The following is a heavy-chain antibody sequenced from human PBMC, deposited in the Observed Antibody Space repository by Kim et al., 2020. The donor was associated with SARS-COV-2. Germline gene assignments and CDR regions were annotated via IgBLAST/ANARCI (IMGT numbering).Heavy chain of an antibody. CDR3: ARHKVYGSGEFDP. J-gene: IGHJ5*02. D-gene: IGHD3-10*01. Sequence: AQKFQGRVTITADEATSTAYMELSSLRSEDTAVYYCARHKVYGSGEFDPWGQGTLVTVSS. V-gene: IGHV1-69*01.